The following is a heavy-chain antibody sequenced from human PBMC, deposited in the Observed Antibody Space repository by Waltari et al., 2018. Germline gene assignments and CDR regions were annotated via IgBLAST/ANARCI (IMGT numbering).Heavy chain of an antibody. CDR3: ARCPDEYNYYYMEV. CDR2: IWFDGSKI. J-gene: IGHJ6*03. CDR1: GFGFRSVG. V-gene: IGHV3-33*08. Sequence: QVQLVESGGGVVQPGKSLRLSCAGSGFGFRSVGSHWVRQAPGKGLEWVAIIWFDGSKIYYADSVKGRFTISRDNSRNTVYLQMNSLRPEDSGVYYCARCPDEYNYYYMEVWGRGTTVSVSS.